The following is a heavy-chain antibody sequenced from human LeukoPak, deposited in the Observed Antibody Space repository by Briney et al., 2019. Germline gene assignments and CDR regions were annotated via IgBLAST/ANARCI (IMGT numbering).Heavy chain of an antibody. CDR3: ARADGSGSYYYYFDY. J-gene: IGHJ4*02. Sequence: GGSLRLSCAASGFTDSSNYMSWVRQAPGKGLEWVSVIYSGGSTYYADSVKGRFTISRDNSKNTLYLQMNSLRAEDTAVYYCARADGSGSYYYYFDYWGQGTLVTVSS. D-gene: IGHD3-10*01. CDR2: IYSGGST. CDR1: GFTDSSNY. V-gene: IGHV3-66*01.